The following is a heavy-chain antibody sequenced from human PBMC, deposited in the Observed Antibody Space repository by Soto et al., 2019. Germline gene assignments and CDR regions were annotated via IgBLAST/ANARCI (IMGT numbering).Heavy chain of an antibody. V-gene: IGHV4-59*06. J-gene: IGHJ4*02. Sequence: SETLSLTCTVSGDSISSYYWSWIRQHPGKGLEWIGYIYYSGSTYYNPSLKSRVTISVDTSKNQFSLKLSSVTAADTAVYYCARAGVTMVRGVTLALFDYWGQGTLVTVSS. D-gene: IGHD3-10*01. CDR2: IYYSGST. CDR3: ARAGVTMVRGVTLALFDY. CDR1: GDSISSYY.